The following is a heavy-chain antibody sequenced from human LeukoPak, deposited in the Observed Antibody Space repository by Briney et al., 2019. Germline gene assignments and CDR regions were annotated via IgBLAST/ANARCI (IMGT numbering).Heavy chain of an antibody. CDR2: IYYSGST. J-gene: IGHJ5*02. CDR1: GGSISSRSYY. V-gene: IGHV4-39*01. CDR3: ARRQQPGIAAAGYNWFDP. Sequence: PSETLSLTCTVSGGSISSRSYYWGWIRQPPGKGLEWIGNIYYSGSTYYNPSLKSRVTISVDTSKNQFSLKLSSVTAADTAVYYCARRQQPGIAAAGYNWFDPWGQGTLVTVSS. D-gene: IGHD6-13*01.